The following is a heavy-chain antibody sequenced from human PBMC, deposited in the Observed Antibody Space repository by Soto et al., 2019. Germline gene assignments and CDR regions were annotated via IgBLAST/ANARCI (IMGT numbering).Heavy chain of an antibody. V-gene: IGHV1-69*19. CDR1: GGTFNTYA. D-gene: IGHD3-10*01. Sequence: QVQLVQSGAEMKKPGSSVKVSCQSSGGTFNTYAMNWVRQAPGQGPEWMGDISPMFGAANYAPKFQGRVTTTADESTGTSYMQLSSLTSEDTALYFCAREVQVHAPAFVYWRQRTLVTVSS. J-gene: IGHJ4*02. CDR2: ISPMFGAA. CDR3: AREVQVHAPAFVY.